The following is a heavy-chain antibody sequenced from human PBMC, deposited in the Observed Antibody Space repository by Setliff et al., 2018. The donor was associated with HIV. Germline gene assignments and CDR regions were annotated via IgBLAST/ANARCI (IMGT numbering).Heavy chain of an antibody. V-gene: IGHV3-66*02. Sequence: GESLKISCAASGFTVSSNYMSWVRQAPGKGLEWVSVIYSGGSTYYADSVKGRFTISRDNSKNTLYLQMNSLRAEDTAVYYCARGWGHDGFDFWGQGTMVTVSS. CDR2: IYSGGST. CDR3: ARGWGHDGFDF. J-gene: IGHJ3*01. CDR1: GFTVSSNY. D-gene: IGHD6-19*01.